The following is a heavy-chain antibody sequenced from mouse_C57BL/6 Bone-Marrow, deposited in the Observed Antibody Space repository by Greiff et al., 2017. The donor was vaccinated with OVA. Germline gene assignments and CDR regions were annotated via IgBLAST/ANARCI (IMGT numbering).Heavy chain of an antibody. CDR3: ARSDYSNYGFAY. Sequence: VKLQESGAELVRPGTSVKMSCKASGYTFTNYWIGWAKQRPGHGLEWIGDIYPGGGYTNYNEKFKGKATLTADKSSSTAYMQFSSLTSEDSAIYYCARSDYSNYGFAYWGQGTLVTVSA. D-gene: IGHD2-5*01. CDR1: GYTFTNYW. J-gene: IGHJ3*01. V-gene: IGHV1-63*01. CDR2: IYPGGGYT.